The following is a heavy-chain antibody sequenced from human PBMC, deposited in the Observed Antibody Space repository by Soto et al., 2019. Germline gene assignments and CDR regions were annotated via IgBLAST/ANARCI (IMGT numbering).Heavy chain of an antibody. D-gene: IGHD6-19*01. CDR3: AGGRGWRDF. CDR1: GSTFSTYD. CDR2: MDPKSGAT. V-gene: IGHV1-8*01. Sequence: QVQLVQSGAEVKKPGDSVKVSCEASGSTFSTYDISWVRQAPGQGLEWMGWMDPKSGATDYAQKFQGRVTMTSNTSINTAYMELSRLTSEDTAVYYCAGGRGWRDFWGQGTLVTVSS. J-gene: IGHJ4*02.